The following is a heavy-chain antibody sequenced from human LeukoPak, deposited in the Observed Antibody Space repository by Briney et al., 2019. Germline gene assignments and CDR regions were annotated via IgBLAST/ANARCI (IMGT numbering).Heavy chain of an antibody. Sequence: ASVKVSCKVSGYTLTELSMHWVRQAPGKGLEWMGGFDPEDGETIYAQKFQGRVTMTEDTSTDTAYMELSSLRSEDTAVYYCATDLRRSYARGVIKQTYYYGMDVWGQGTTVTVSS. D-gene: IGHD3-10*01. CDR1: GYTLTELS. CDR2: FDPEDGET. V-gene: IGHV1-24*01. J-gene: IGHJ6*02. CDR3: ATDLRRSYARGVIKQTYYYGMDV.